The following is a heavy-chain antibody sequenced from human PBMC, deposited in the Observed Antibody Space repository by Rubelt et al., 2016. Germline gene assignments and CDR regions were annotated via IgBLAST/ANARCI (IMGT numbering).Heavy chain of an antibody. CDR2: IYYSGST. D-gene: IGHD6-19*01. V-gene: IGHV4-59*01. Sequence: TCTVSGGSISSYYWSWIRQPPGKGLEWIGYIYYSGSTNYNPSLKSRVTISVDTSKNQFSLKLSSVTAADTAVYYCARRTGYSSGWRKKSARLYFDYWGQGTLVTVSS. CDR3: ARRTGYSSGWRKKSARLYFDY. CDR1: GGSISSYY. J-gene: IGHJ4*02.